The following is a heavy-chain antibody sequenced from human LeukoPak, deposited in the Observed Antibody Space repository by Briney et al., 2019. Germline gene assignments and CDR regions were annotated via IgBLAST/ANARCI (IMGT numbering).Heavy chain of an antibody. CDR2: IYPGDSDT. Sequence: GSLKISCKGSGYSFTSYWIGWVRQLPGKGLEWMGIIYPGDSDTRYSAAFEGRVTISADKSISTAYLQWSSLKASDTAMDYCASSSAGNWFDSWGQGTLPTVPS. D-gene: IGHD3-22*01. CDR3: ASSSAGNWFDS. V-gene: IGHV5-51*01. CDR1: GYSFTSYW. J-gene: IGHJ5*01.